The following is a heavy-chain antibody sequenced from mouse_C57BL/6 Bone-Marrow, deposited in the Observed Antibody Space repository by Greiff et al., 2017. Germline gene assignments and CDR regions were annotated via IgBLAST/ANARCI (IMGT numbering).Heavy chain of an antibody. CDR3: ARDYYGNYERFAY. CDR1: GYTFTSYG. CDR2: IYPRSGNT. J-gene: IGHJ3*01. D-gene: IGHD2-1*01. V-gene: IGHV1-81*01. Sequence: VHLVESGAELARPGASVKLSCKASGYTFTSYGISWVKQRTGQGLEGIGEIYPRSGNTYYNEKFKGKATLTADKSSSTAYMELRSLTSEDSAVYFCARDYYGNYERFAYWGQGTLVTVSA.